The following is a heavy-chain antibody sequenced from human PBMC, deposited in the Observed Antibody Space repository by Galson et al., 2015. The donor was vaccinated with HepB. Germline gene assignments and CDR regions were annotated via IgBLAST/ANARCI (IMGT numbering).Heavy chain of an antibody. CDR3: AKDHCSSTSWGHCVMDV. Sequence: SLRLSCAASGFTFSSYAMSWVRQAPGKGLEWVSAISGSGGSTYYADSVKGRFTISRDNSNNTLFLQMNSLRADDTAVYYCAKDHCSSTSWGHCVMDVWGQGTTVTVSS. D-gene: IGHD2-2*01. CDR1: GFTFSSYA. CDR2: ISGSGGST. V-gene: IGHV3-23*01. J-gene: IGHJ6*02.